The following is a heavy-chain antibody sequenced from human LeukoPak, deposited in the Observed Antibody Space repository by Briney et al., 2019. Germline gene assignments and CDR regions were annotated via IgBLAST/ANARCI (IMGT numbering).Heavy chain of an antibody. D-gene: IGHD3-22*01. Sequence: SETLSLTCTVSGGSISSYYWSWIRQPPGKGLEWIGYIYYSGSTNYNPSLKSRVTISVDTSKNQFSLKLSSVTAADTAVYYCARGRDYYDSSGYRDAFDIWGQGTMVTVSS. CDR1: GGSISSYY. CDR2: IYYSGST. J-gene: IGHJ3*02. V-gene: IGHV4-59*01. CDR3: ARGRDYYDSSGYRDAFDI.